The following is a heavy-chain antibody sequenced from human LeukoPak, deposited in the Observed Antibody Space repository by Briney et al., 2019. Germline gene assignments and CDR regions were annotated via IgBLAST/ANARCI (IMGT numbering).Heavy chain of an antibody. J-gene: IGHJ3*02. CDR3: AKEGVAFDI. D-gene: IGHD3-16*01. Sequence: GGSLRLSCAVSGVTLSNYGMAWVRQAPGKGLEWVAGISGGGGRPNYADSVKGRFTISRDNAKNTLDLQMNSLRAEYTAVYYCAKEGVAFDIWGQGTMVTVSS. CDR2: ISGGGGRP. CDR1: GVTLSNYG. V-gene: IGHV3-23*01.